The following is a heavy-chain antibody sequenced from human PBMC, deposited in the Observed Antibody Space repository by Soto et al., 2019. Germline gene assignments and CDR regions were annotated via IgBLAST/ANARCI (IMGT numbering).Heavy chain of an antibody. CDR3: ARALMYSSSWYRGNRFDP. J-gene: IGHJ5*02. V-gene: IGHV4-34*01. Sequence: SETLSLTCAVYGGSFSGYYWGWVRQPPGKXLEWIGEINHSGSTNYNPSLKSRVTISVDTSKNQFSLKLSSVTAADTAVYYCARALMYSSSWYRGNRFDPWGQGTLVTVSS. D-gene: IGHD6-13*01. CDR2: INHSGST. CDR1: GGSFSGYY.